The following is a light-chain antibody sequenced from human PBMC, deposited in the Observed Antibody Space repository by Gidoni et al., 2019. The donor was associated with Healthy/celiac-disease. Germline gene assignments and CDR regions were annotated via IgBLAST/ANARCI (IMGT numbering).Light chain of an antibody. CDR1: SSNIGSKT. CDR3: AAWDDSMNGVV. Sequence: QSVLTQPPSASGTPGQRVTISCSGSSSNIGSKTVNWYQQLPGTAPKLLIYSNNQRPSGVPDRVSGYKSGTSASLASSGLQSEDEADYYCAAWDDSMNGVVFGGGTKLTVL. V-gene: IGLV1-44*01. CDR2: SNN. J-gene: IGLJ2*01.